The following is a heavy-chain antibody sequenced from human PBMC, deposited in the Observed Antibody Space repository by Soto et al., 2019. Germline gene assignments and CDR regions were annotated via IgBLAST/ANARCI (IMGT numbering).Heavy chain of an antibody. CDR1: GRIFSSFP. J-gene: IGHJ1*01. CDR3: ARVGSRDAYNYVLDH. CDR2: VISASGSV. D-gene: IGHD5-18*01. V-gene: IGHV1-69*06. Sequence: QVQVVQSGAEVKKPGSSVKISCKASGRIFSSFPTSWVRQVPGQGLEWMGGVISASGSVTYAPKFQGRVTITAVNSAGIGYMELTSLTSEDTAIYYCARVGSRDAYNYVLDHWGPWTMVTVSS.